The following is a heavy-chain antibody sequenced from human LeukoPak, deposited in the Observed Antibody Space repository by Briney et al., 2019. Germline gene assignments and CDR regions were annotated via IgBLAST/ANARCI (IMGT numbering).Heavy chain of an antibody. CDR2: ISAYNGNT. V-gene: IGHV1-18*01. J-gene: IGHJ4*02. Sequence: AASVKVSCKASGYTFTSYGISWVRQAPGQGLEWMGWISAYNGNTNYAQKLQGRVTMTTDTSTSTAYMELRSPRSDDTAVYYCARRIGYYYDSSGPRLDYFDYWGQGTLVTVSS. D-gene: IGHD3-22*01. CDR3: ARRIGYYYDSSGPRLDYFDY. CDR1: GYTFTSYG.